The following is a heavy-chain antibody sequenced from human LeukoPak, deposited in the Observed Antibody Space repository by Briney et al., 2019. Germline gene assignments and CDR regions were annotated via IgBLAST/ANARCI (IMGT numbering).Heavy chain of an antibody. CDR1: GGSFSGYY. Sequence: SETLSLTCAVYGGSFSGYYWSWIRQPPGKGLEWIGEINHSGSTNYNPSLKSRVTISVDTSKNQFSLKLTSVTAADTAVYYCARGLGEGYPDSWGQGTLVIVSS. CDR3: ARGLGEGYPDS. V-gene: IGHV4-34*01. CDR2: INHSGST. D-gene: IGHD5-24*01. J-gene: IGHJ4*02.